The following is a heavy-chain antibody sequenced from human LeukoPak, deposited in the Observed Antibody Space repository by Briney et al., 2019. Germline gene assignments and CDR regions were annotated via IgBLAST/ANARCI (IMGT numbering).Heavy chain of an antibody. Sequence: SETLSLTCTVSRGSISSYYWSWIRQPPGKGLEWIGYIYYSGSTNYNPSLKSRVTISVDTSKNQFSLKLNSVTAADTAVYYCARVNYDILTGYGAFDIWGQGTMVTVSS. J-gene: IGHJ3*02. CDR1: RGSISSYY. D-gene: IGHD3-9*01. CDR3: ARVNYDILTGYGAFDI. V-gene: IGHV4-59*01. CDR2: IYYSGST.